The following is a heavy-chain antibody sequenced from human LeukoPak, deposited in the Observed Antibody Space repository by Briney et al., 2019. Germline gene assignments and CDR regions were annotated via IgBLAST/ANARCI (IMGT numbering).Heavy chain of an antibody. D-gene: IGHD3-22*01. CDR3: AKDTVKNDYYDSSGYYYVVFSGIDY. CDR1: GFTFSSYA. CDR2: ISGSGGST. Sequence: PGGSLRLSCAASGFTFSSYATSWVRQAPGKGLEWVSAISGSGGSTYYADSVKGRFTISRDNSKNTLYLQMNSLRAEDTAVYYCAKDTVKNDYYDSSGYYYVVFSGIDYWGQGTLVTVSS. J-gene: IGHJ4*02. V-gene: IGHV3-23*01.